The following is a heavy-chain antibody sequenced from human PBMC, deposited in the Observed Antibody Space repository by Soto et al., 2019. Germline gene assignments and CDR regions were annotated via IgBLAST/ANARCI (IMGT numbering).Heavy chain of an antibody. CDR2: ISSSSSYT. Sequence: QVQLVESGGGLVKSGGSLRLSCAASGFTFSDYYMSWIRQAPGKGLEWVSYISSSSSYTNYADSVKGRFTISRDNAKNSLYLQMNSLRAEDTAVYYCARLPSSWEGAQYYFDYWGQGTLVTVSS. V-gene: IGHV3-11*06. CDR1: GFTFSDYY. CDR3: ARLPSSWEGAQYYFDY. J-gene: IGHJ4*02. D-gene: IGHD6-13*01.